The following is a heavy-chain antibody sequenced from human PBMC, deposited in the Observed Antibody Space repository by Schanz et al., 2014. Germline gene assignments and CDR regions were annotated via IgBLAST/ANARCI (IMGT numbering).Heavy chain of an antibody. CDR1: GFSFTSYG. CDR2: VWFDGTTK. V-gene: IGHV3-33*06. D-gene: IGHD1-1*01. Sequence: QVQLVESGGGVVQPGRSLRLSCAASGFSFTSYGMHWVRQAPGKPLEWVAGVWFDGTTKNYADSVKGRFTISRDNSKXXXYLQLNSLRAEDTAVYYCVKLPGATGTTSHFDYWGQGTLVTVSS. J-gene: IGHJ4*02. CDR3: VKLPGATGTTSHFDY.